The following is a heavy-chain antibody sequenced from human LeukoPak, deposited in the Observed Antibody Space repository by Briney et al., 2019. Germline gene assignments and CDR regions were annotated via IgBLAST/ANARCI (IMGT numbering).Heavy chain of an antibody. V-gene: IGHV3-11*04. CDR3: ARVGYDSSGRFDY. CDR1: GFTFSDYY. CDR2: ISSSGSII. J-gene: IGHJ4*02. Sequence: GGSLRLSCAATGFTFSDYYMTWLRQAPGKGLERVSYISSSGSIIYYADSVKGRFIISRDNAKNSPYLQMNSLRAEDTAVYFCARVGYDSSGRFDYWGQGTLVTVSS. D-gene: IGHD3-22*01.